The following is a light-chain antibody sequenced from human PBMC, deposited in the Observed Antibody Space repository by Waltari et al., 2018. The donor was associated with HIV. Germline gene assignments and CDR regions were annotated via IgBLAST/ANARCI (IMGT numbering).Light chain of an antibody. V-gene: IGLV2-11*01. CDR2: DVS. J-gene: IGLJ1*01. Sequence: QSALTPPRSVSGSPGPSVTISCSGTSSDVGGHNYVSWYQQHPGKAPKLMISDVSRRPSGVPDRFSGSKSGNTASLTISGLQAEDEADYYCCSYAGSYTLYVFGTGTKVTVL. CDR3: CSYAGSYTLYV. CDR1: SSDVGGHNY.